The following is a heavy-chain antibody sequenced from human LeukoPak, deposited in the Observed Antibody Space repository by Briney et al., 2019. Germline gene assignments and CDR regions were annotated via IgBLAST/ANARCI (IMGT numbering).Heavy chain of an antibody. V-gene: IGHV4-59*06. D-gene: IGHD3-16*01. CDR2: IYYTGST. CDR3: ARGGGYFDY. J-gene: IGHJ4*02. Sequence: PSETLSLTCTVSGASINSYYWSWIRQHPGKGLEWIGYIYYTGSTYYNPSLKSRVTISVDTSKNQFSLKLSSVTAADTAVYYCARGGGYFDYWGQGTLVTVSS. CDR1: GASINSYY.